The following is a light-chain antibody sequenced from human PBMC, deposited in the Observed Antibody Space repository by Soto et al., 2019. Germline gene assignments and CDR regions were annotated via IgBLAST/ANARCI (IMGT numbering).Light chain of an antibody. CDR2: GAS. Sequence: EIVLTQSPGTLSLSPGERATLSCRASQSVSSTYLAWYQQKPGRAPSLLIYGASRRAIGIPDRFSGSGSGTDFTLTISRLEPEDFAVYYCQQYERSPTTFGGGTKVEIK. CDR3: QQYERSPTT. CDR1: QSVSSTY. V-gene: IGKV3-20*01. J-gene: IGKJ4*01.